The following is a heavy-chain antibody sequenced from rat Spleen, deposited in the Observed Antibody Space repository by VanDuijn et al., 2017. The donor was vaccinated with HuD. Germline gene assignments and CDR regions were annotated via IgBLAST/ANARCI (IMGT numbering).Heavy chain of an antibody. J-gene: IGHJ2*01. D-gene: IGHD1-2*01. CDR1: GFTFSSFP. Sequence: EVQLVESGGELVQPGRSLKLSCAASGFTFSSFPMAWVRQGPKKGLEWVATISSGGGATYYPDSVKGRFSISRDNVKSTLYQQMDSLRSEDTATYYCARHYYSFEYWGQGVMVTVSS. CDR2: ISSGGGAT. V-gene: IGHV5-25*01. CDR3: ARHYYSFEY.